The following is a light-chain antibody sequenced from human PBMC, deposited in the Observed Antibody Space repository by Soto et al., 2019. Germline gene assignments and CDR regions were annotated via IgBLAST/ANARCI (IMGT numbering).Light chain of an antibody. CDR1: SSDVGSYNL. V-gene: IGLV2-23*01. CDR3: CSYAGSSTSYV. Sequence: SVLTQPASVSGSPGQSITISCTGTSSDVGSYNLVSWYQQHPGKAPKLMIYEGSKRPSGVSNRFSGSKSGNTASLTISGLQAEDEADYYCCSYAGSSTSYVFGTGT. J-gene: IGLJ1*01. CDR2: EGS.